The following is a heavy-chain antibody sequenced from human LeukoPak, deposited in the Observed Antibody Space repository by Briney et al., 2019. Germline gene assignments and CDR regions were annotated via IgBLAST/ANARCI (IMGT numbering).Heavy chain of an antibody. Sequence: ASVKVSCKASGYTFTGYYMHWVRQAPGQGLEWMGWINPNSGGTNYAQKFQGRVTMTRDTSISTAYMELSRLRSDDTAEYYCARNERGSGWYGVYYYCMDVWGKGTTVTVSS. J-gene: IGHJ6*03. CDR1: GYTFTGYY. CDR3: ARNERGSGWYGVYYYCMDV. CDR2: INPNSGGT. V-gene: IGHV1-2*02. D-gene: IGHD6-19*01.